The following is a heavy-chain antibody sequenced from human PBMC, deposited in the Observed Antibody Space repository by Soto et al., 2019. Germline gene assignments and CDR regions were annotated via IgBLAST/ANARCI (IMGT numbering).Heavy chain of an antibody. Sequence: ASVKVSCKASGGTFSSYTISWVRQAPGQGLEWMGRIIPILGIANYAQKFQGRVTITADKSTSTAYMELSSLRSEDTAVYYCASGYALFSFDHWGQGTLVTVSS. CDR3: ASGYALFSFDH. CDR2: IIPILGIA. J-gene: IGHJ4*02. V-gene: IGHV1-69*02. CDR1: GGTFSSYT. D-gene: IGHD5-12*01.